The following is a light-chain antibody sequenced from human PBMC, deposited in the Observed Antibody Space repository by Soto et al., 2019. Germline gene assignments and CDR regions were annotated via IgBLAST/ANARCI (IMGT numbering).Light chain of an antibody. CDR2: GAS. V-gene: IGKV3D-20*02. Sequence: EIVFTQSPGTLSLSPGERATLSCRASQSISSSYLAWYQQRPGQAPRLLIYGASTRATGVPTRISGSGSGTEFTLTISSLEPEDSAVYYCQQRHMWPITFGQGTRLEIK. J-gene: IGKJ5*01. CDR1: QSISSSY. CDR3: QQRHMWPIT.